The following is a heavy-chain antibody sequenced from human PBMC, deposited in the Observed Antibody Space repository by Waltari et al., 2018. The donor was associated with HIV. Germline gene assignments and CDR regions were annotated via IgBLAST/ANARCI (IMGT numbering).Heavy chain of an antibody. CDR3: ARSPVSDYYYYMDV. CDR1: GFTFSNYD. D-gene: IGHD4-17*01. V-gene: IGHV3-13*01. CDR2: IGIAGDT. J-gene: IGHJ6*03. Sequence: EVQLVESGGGLVQPGGSLRLSCVASGFTFSNYDMHWVRQVTGKGLEWGSGIGIAGDTYYPDSVKGRFTISRENAKNSLYLQMSSLRAGDTAVYYCARSPVSDYYYYMDVWGRGTTVTVSS.